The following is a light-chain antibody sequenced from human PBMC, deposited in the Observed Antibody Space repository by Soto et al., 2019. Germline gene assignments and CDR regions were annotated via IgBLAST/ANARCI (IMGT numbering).Light chain of an antibody. V-gene: IGKV1-5*01. J-gene: IGKJ4*02. CDR1: QSISGR. CDR3: QQYNSYSLS. CDR2: YAS. Sequence: DILMTQSPSTLSASVGDRVTITCRASQSISGRLAWYLQKPGKAPKLLISYASNLESGVPSRFSGSGSGTEFTLTICSLQPDDFSTYYCQQYNSYSLSFGGGTRVEIK.